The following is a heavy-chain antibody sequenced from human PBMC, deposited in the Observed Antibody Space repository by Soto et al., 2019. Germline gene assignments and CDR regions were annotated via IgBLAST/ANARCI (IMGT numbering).Heavy chain of an antibody. CDR3: ARDRRCSSTSCYKTHYYYYGMDV. CDR2: IYYSGST. CDR1: GGSVSSGSYY. V-gene: IGHV4-61*01. J-gene: IGHJ6*02. Sequence: QVQLQESGPGLVKPSETLSLTCTVSGGSVSSGSYYWSWIRQPPGKGLEWIGYIYYSGSTHYNPSLKGRVTISVDTSKNQFSLKLSSVTAADTAVYYCARDRRCSSTSCYKTHYYYYGMDVWGQGTTVTVSS. D-gene: IGHD2-2*02.